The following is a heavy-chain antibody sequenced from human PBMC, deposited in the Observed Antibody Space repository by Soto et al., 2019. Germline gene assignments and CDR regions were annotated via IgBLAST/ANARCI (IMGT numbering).Heavy chain of an antibody. CDR2: INPNSGGT. CDR3: ARGIWGSYTQVTYAFDI. V-gene: IGHV1-2*04. CDR1: GYTFTGYY. D-gene: IGHD3-16*01. J-gene: IGHJ3*02. Sequence: ASVKVSCKASGYTFTGYYMHWVRQAPGQGLEWMGWINPNSGGTNYAQKFQGWVTMTRDTSISTAYMELSRLRSDDTAVYYCARGIWGSYTQVTYAFDIWGQGTMVTVSS.